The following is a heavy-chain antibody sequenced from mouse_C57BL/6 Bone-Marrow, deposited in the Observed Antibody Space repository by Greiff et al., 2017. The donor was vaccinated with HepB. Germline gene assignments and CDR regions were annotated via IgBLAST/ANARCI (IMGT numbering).Heavy chain of an antibody. J-gene: IGHJ3*01. Sequence: QVQLQQPGAELVRPGTSVKLSCKASGYTFTSYWMHWVKQRPGQGLEWIGVIDPSDSYTNYNQKLKGKATLTVDTSSSTAYMQLSSLTSEDSAVYYCARFLVYYYGSSYEAYWGQGTLVTVSA. D-gene: IGHD1-1*01. V-gene: IGHV1-59*01. CDR3: ARFLVYYYGSSYEAY. CDR2: IDPSDSYT. CDR1: GYTFTSYW.